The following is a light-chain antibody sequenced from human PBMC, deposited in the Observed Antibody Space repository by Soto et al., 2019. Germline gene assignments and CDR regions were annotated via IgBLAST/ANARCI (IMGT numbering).Light chain of an antibody. CDR3: QQYNRYWT. CDR2: DVS. CDR1: QSLDNF. V-gene: IGKV1-5*01. Sequence: DIQITQSPSTLSACLGDRVTITCRACQSLDNFLAWYQQKPGKAPKLLIYDVSSLQSGVPSRFSGSGSETEFTLTISSLLPDDFATYYCQQYNRYWTFGQGTKVDI. J-gene: IGKJ1*01.